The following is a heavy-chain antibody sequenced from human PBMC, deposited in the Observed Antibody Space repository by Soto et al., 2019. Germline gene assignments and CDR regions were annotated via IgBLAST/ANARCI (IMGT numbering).Heavy chain of an antibody. V-gene: IGHV3-48*01. CDR2: ISSSSSTI. CDR3: AVEIAVAGGGAFDI. Sequence: EVQLVESGGGLVQPGGSLRLSCAASGFTFSSYSMNWVRQAPGKGLEWVSYISSSSSTIYYADSVKGRFTISRDNAKNSLYPQMNSLRAEDTAVYYCAVEIAVAGGGAFDIWGQGTMVTVSS. J-gene: IGHJ3*02. CDR1: GFTFSSYS. D-gene: IGHD6-19*01.